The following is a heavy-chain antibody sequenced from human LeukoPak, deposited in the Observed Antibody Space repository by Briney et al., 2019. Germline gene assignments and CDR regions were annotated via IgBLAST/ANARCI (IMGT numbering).Heavy chain of an antibody. CDR1: GFTVSSNY. J-gene: IGHJ4*02. CDR3: ARVPTGGYYFDY. V-gene: IGHV3-66*01. D-gene: IGHD1-1*01. CDR2: IYSVGST. Sequence: GRSLRLSCAASGFTVSSNYMRWVRQAPGKGLEWVTVIYSVGSTYYADYVKGRFTISRDNSKNTLYLQINSLRAEDTAVYYCARVPTGGYYFDYWGQGTLVTVSS.